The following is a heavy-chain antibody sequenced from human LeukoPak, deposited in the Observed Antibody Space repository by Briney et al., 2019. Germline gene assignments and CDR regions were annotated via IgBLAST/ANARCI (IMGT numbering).Heavy chain of an antibody. J-gene: IGHJ4*02. CDR2: VHLDGRT. V-gene: IGHV4-4*02. D-gene: IGHD3-3*01. CDR3: AREGGFYRPLDY. CDR1: GXSVINTNW. Sequence: SSETLSLTCGVSGXSVINTNWWTWVRQPPGKGLEWIGEVHLDGRTNYNPSLESRLTMSVDVSENQVSLKLTSVTAADTAVYYCAREGGFYRPLDYSGQGTLVTVSS.